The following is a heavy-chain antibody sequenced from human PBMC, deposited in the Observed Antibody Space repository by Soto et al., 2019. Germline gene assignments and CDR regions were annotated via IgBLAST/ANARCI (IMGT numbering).Heavy chain of an antibody. CDR1: GFTFDDYA. CDR2: ISWNSGSI. J-gene: IGHJ6*03. CDR3: AKDRGFGVVYYYYMDV. Sequence: GGSLRLSCAASGFTFDDYAMHWVRQAPGKGLEWVSGISWNSGSIGYADSVKGRFTISRDNAKNSLYLQMNSLRAEDTALYYCAKDRGFGVVYYYYMDVWGKGTTVTVSS. D-gene: IGHD3-3*01. V-gene: IGHV3-9*01.